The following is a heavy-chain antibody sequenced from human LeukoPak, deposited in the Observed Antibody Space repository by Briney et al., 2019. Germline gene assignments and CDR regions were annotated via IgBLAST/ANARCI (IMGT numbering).Heavy chain of an antibody. J-gene: IGHJ4*02. CDR2: FYHTGST. CDR3: AGGNHHTTGPYYFDY. CDR1: GGTIRTLY. Sequence: SETLSLTCTVSGGTIRTLYWSWIRQTPGKGLEWIGYFYHTGSTNYNPSLKSRVIMSLDTSESQFSLKLSSVTAADTAVYYCAGGNHHTTGPYYFDYWGQGTLVTVSS. V-gene: IGHV4-59*11. D-gene: IGHD2/OR15-2a*01.